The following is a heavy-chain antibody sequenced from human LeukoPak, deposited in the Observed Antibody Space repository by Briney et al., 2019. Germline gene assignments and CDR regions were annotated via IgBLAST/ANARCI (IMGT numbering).Heavy chain of an antibody. J-gene: IGHJ4*02. CDR2: IYSGGST. CDR1: GFTVSSNY. Sequence: GGSLRLSCAASGFTVSSNYMSWVRQAPGKGLEWVSVIYSGGSTYYADSVKGRFTISRDNSKNTLYLQMNSLRAEDAAVYYCARGRYCSGGSCYFDQWGQGTLVTVSS. CDR3: ARGRYCSGGSCYFDQ. V-gene: IGHV3-53*01. D-gene: IGHD2-15*01.